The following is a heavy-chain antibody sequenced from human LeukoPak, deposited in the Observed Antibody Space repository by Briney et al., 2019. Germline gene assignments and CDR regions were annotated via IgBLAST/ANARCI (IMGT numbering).Heavy chain of an antibody. V-gene: IGHV4-39*07. Sequence: SETLSLTCTVSGGSISSSSYYWGWIRQPPGKGLEWIGSIYYSGSTYYNPSLKSRVTISVDTSKNQFSLKLSSVTAADTAVYYCARASSGWYYFDYWGQGTLVTVSS. CDR1: GGSISSSSYY. D-gene: IGHD6-19*01. CDR2: IYYSGST. J-gene: IGHJ4*02. CDR3: ARASSGWYYFDY.